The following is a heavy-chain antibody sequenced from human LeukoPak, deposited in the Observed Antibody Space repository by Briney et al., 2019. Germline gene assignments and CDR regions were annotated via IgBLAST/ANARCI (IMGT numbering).Heavy chain of an antibody. J-gene: IGHJ4*02. V-gene: IGHV3-74*01. CDR1: GFTFSSYW. CDR3: ARDLELLWFGELRDY. Sequence: GGSLRLSCAASGFTFSSYWMHWVRQAPGKGLVWVSRINSDGSSTSYADSVKGRFTISRDNAKNTLYLQMNSLRAEDTAVYYCARDLELLWFGELRDYWGQGTLVTVSS. D-gene: IGHD3-10*01. CDR2: INSDGSST.